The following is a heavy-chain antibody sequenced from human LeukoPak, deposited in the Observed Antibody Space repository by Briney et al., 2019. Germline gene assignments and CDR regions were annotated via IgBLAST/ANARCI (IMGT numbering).Heavy chain of an antibody. CDR1: GFTFSSYS. D-gene: IGHD2-15*01. J-gene: IGHJ4*02. V-gene: IGHV3-48*02. CDR2: VSSSSSTI. CDR3: APLRYCSGGSCQGLVY. Sequence: GGSLRLSCAASGFTFSSYSMNWVRQAPGKGLEWVSYVSSSSSTIYYADSVKGRFTISRDNAKNSLYLQMNSLRDEDTAVYFCAPLRYCSGGSCQGLVYWGQGTLVTVSS.